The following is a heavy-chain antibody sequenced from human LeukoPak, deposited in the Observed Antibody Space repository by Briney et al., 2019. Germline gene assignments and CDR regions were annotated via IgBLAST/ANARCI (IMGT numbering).Heavy chain of an antibody. D-gene: IGHD5-12*01. CDR1: GFTFSSYW. J-gene: IGHJ4*02. Sequence: PGGSLRLSCAASGFTFSSYWMSWVRQAPGKGLEWVANIKQDGSEKYYVDSVKGRFTISRDNAKNPLYLQMNSLRAEDTAVYYCARVVIVATLDYWGQGTLVTVSS. V-gene: IGHV3-7*01. CDR2: IKQDGSEK. CDR3: ARVVIVATLDY.